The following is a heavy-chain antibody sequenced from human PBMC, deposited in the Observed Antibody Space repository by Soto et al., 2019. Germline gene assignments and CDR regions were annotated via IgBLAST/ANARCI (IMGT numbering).Heavy chain of an antibody. CDR3: ARDQGGEFLKGSGMDL. V-gene: IGHV4-59*01. CDR2: IYYSGET. CDR1: GDSISRYY. D-gene: IGHD3-10*01. Sequence: QVQLQESGPGLVKPSETLSLTCTVSGDSISRYYWSWIRLSPGKGLEWIGYIYYSGETNYNPSVKSRVTISVDRTKNQFSLKLSSVTAADTAVYYCARDQGGEFLKGSGMDLWGQATTVTVSS. J-gene: IGHJ6*02.